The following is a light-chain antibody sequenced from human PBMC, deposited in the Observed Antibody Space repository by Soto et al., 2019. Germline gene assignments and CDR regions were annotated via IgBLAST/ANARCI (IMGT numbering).Light chain of an antibody. J-gene: IGKJ2*02. CDR2: DAS. CDR1: QSVSSY. V-gene: IGKV3-11*01. CDR3: QQRSISWT. Sequence: EIVLTQSPATLSLSPGERATLSCRASQSVSSYLAWYQQKPGQAPRLLIYDASNRATGIPARFSGSGSGTDFTLTISSLEPEDFAVYYCQQRSISWTFGQGTKLEIK.